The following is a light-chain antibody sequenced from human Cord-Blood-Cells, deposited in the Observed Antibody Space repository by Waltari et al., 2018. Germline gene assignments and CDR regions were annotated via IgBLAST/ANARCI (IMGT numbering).Light chain of an antibody. Sequence: SYVLTQPPSVSVAPRKTARITSGGNNIGSKSVHWSQQKPGQAPVLVVYDDSDRPSGIPERFSGSNSGNTATLTISRVEAGDEADYYCQVWDSSSDHYVVFGGGTKLTVL. J-gene: IGLJ2*01. CDR3: QVWDSSSDHYVV. CDR2: DDS. V-gene: IGLV3-21*03. CDR1: NIGSKS.